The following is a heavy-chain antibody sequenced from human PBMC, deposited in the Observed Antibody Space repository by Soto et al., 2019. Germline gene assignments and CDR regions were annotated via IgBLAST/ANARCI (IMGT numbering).Heavy chain of an antibody. CDR2: INHSGST. V-gene: IGHV4-34*01. D-gene: IGHD2-2*02. CDR1: GGSFSGYY. CDR3: ARFLGYCSSTSCYILHYFDY. Sequence: SETLSLTCAVHGGSFSGYYWSWIRQPPGKGLEWIGEINHSGSTNYNPSLKSRVTISVDTSKNQFSLKLSSVTAADTAVYYCARFLGYCSSTSCYILHYFDYWGQGTLVTVSS. J-gene: IGHJ4*02.